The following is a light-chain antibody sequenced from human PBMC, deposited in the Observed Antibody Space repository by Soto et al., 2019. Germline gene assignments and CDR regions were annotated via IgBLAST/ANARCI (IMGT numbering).Light chain of an antibody. Sequence: EIVLTQSPVTLSLSPGERGTLSCRASQSVGTSLAWYQQKPGQAPRLLIYGASNRATGIPDRFSGSGSGTDFTLTITKLEPEDFAVYHCQQYGGSPRTFGQGTKVE. V-gene: IGKV3-20*01. CDR2: GAS. CDR3: QQYGGSPRT. J-gene: IGKJ1*01. CDR1: QSVGTS.